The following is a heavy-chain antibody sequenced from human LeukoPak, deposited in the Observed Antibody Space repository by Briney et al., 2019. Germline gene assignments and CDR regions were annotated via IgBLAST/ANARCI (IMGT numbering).Heavy chain of an antibody. V-gene: IGHV3-23*01. D-gene: IGHD6-19*01. CDR2: ISGSGGST. CDR3: AKRSGLGY. CDR1: GFTFSSYA. Sequence: PGGSLRLSCAASGFTFSSYAMSWVRQAPGKGLEWVSAISGSGGSTYYADSVRGRFTISRENTKNTLYMQMNSLRAEDTAVYYCAKRSGLGYWGQGTLVTVSS. J-gene: IGHJ4*02.